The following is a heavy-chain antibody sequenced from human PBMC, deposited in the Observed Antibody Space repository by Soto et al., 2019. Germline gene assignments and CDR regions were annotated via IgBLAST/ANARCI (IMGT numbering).Heavy chain of an antibody. D-gene: IGHD6-19*01. CDR1: GDNFGSYS. Sequence: QVQLVQSGAEVKKPGSSVKLSCKASGDNFGSYSLSWMRQAPGQGLEWMGRITPILGEANSAQKFQDRVTITADRFTNITYMEMSSLSYEETAVYYCAREFIEVAVFESWGQGTLVTVSS. J-gene: IGHJ4*02. CDR2: ITPILGEA. V-gene: IGHV1-69*08. CDR3: AREFIEVAVFES.